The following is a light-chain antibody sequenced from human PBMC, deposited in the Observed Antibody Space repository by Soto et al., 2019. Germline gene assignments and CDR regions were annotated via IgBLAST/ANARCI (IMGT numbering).Light chain of an antibody. CDR1: QGIRND. J-gene: IGKJ1*01. CDR3: LHDYNYPLT. V-gene: IGKV1-6*01. Sequence: AIQMTQAPASLAAAVGDRVTITCRASQGIRNDFGWYQQKPGNAPKLLIYAASSLQSGVPSRFSGSGSGTDFTLTISSLQPEDFATYYCLHDYNYPLTFGQGTKVDSK. CDR2: AAS.